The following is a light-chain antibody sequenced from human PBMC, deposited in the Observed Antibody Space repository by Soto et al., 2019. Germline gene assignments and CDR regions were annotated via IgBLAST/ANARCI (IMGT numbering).Light chain of an antibody. CDR3: LSYTTSSSYV. Sequence: PLGQPSSVSGSPGQSITISCTGTSSDVGAYNRVSWYQQHSGKAPKLIIYEVINRPSGVSNRCSGSKSGNTASLTISGLQAEDEADYYCLSYTTSSSYVFGTGTTVTV. CDR2: EVI. J-gene: IGLJ1*01. V-gene: IGLV2-14*01. CDR1: SSDVGAYNR.